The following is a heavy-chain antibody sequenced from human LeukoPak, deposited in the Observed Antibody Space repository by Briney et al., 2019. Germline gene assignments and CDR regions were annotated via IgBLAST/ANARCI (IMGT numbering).Heavy chain of an antibody. CDR2: IYYSGST. CDR1: GGSISSSSYY. D-gene: IGHD1-1*01. Sequence: SETLSLTCTVSGGSISSSSYYWGWIRQPPGKGLEWIGSIYYSGSTYYNPSLKSRVTISVDTSKNQFSLKLSSVTAADTAVYYCARLRVRNVKGSWFDPWAREPWSPSPQ. CDR3: ARLRVRNVKGSWFDP. J-gene: IGHJ5*02. V-gene: IGHV4-39*01.